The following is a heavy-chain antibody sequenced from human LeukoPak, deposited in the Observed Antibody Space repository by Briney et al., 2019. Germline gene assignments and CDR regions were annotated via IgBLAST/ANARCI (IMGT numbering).Heavy chain of an antibody. J-gene: IGHJ6*02. Sequence: GGSLRLSCAASGFTFSSYAMHWVRQAPGKGLEWVASINHNGNVNYYVDSVKGRFTISRDNAKNSLYLQMSNLRAEDTAVYFCARGGGLDVWGQGATVTVSS. V-gene: IGHV3-7*03. D-gene: IGHD3-16*01. CDR3: ARGGGLDV. CDR2: INHNGNVN. CDR1: GFTFSSYA.